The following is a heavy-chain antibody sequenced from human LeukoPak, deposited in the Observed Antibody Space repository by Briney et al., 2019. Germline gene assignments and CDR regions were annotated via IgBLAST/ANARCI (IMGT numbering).Heavy chain of an antibody. J-gene: IGHJ4*02. V-gene: IGHV3-15*01. CDR1: GFTFSNAW. Sequence: GGSLRLSCAASGFTFSNAWMSWVGQARGKGVEGVGRIKRKTDGGTTDYTARVKGRFTISRDDSKNTLYLQMNSLKTEDTAVYYCTTEEWGIVVENTSDYWGQGTLVTVSS. CDR3: TTEEWGIVVENTSDY. D-gene: IGHD3-22*01. CDR2: IKRKTDGGTT.